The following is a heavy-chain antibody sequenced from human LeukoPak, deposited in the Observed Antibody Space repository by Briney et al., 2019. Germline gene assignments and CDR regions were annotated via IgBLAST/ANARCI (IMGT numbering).Heavy chain of an antibody. CDR1: GGSISSGGYY. V-gene: IGHV4-31*03. Sequence: SQTLSLTCTVSGGSISSGGYYWSRIRQHPGKGLEWIGYIYYSGSTYYNPSLKSRVTISVDTSKNQFSLKLSSVTAADTAVYYCASSYGSGSYYYYYYGMDVWGQGTTVTVSS. CDR2: IYYSGST. CDR3: ASSYGSGSYYYYYYGMDV. D-gene: IGHD3-10*01. J-gene: IGHJ6*02.